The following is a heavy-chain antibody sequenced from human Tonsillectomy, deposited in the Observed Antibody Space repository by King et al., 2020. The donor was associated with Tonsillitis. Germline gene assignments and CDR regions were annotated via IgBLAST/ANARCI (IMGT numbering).Heavy chain of an antibody. CDR1: GYSFTGYS. CDR2: INPDSGAA. J-gene: IGHJ4*02. D-gene: IGHD2-8*02. V-gene: IGHV1-2*06. Sequence: QLVQSGAEVKRPGASVKVSCQASGYSFTGYSIHWVRQAPGQGLDWMGRINPDSGAADYALRFEDRVAMTADTSSRTAYLELSRLRSDDTATYFCARDTGGWRSFDYWGQGTLVTVSS. CDR3: ARDTGGWRSFDY.